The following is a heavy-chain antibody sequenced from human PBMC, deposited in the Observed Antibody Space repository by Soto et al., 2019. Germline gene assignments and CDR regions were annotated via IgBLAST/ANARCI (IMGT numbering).Heavy chain of an antibody. V-gene: IGHV1-69*01. D-gene: IGHD6-13*01. CDR2: FIPIFVSA. CDR1: GGTVSSYA. J-gene: IGHJ6*02. CDR3: ASSAGLDHLLNYYGLNV. Sequence: QVHLVQSGAEVKKAGSSVKVSCKASGGTVSSYAITWVRQAPGKGLEWMGVFIPIFVSAHYAQKFQARLTVTADASTTTVHMELSSLRSDDTAVYYCASSAGLDHLLNYYGLNVWGQGTTVTVSS.